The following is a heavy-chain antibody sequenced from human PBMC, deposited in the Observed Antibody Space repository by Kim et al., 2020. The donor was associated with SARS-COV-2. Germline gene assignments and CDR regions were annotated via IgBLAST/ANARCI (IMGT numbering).Heavy chain of an antibody. Sequence: SETLSLTCTVSGGSISSYYWSWIRQPPGKGLEWIGYIYYSGGTNYNPSLKSRVTISVDTSKNQFSLKLSSVTAADTAVYYCARGGPTVTTGRDYYYYYGMDVWGQGTTVTVSS. V-gene: IGHV4-59*13. D-gene: IGHD4-17*01. J-gene: IGHJ6*02. CDR2: IYYSGGT. CDR3: ARGGPTVTTGRDYYYYYGMDV. CDR1: GGSISSYY.